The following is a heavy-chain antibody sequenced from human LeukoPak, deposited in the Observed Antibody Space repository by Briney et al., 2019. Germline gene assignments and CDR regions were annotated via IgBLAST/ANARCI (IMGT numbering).Heavy chain of an antibody. CDR1: GGSISTSNSY. CDR2: IYYSGNT. D-gene: IGHD3-3*01. CDR3: ARQTGAGLFILP. Sequence: SETLSLTCTVSGGSISTSNSYWGWIRRPPGKGLEWVGSIYYSGNTYYNPSLKSRVTISVDTSRNQFSLILTSVTAADTAVYYCARQTGAGLFILPGGQGTLVTVSS. J-gene: IGHJ4*02. V-gene: IGHV4-39*01.